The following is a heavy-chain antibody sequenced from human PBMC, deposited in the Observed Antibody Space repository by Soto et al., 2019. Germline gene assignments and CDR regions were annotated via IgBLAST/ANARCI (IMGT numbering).Heavy chain of an antibody. CDR2: IDPSDSYT. Sequence: GESLKISCKGSGYSFSTYWINWVRQMPGKGLEWMGRIDPSDSYTNYSPSFEGHVTMSADKSISTAYLQWSSLKASDTAMYFCARHDYDTGSGSYPDYWGQGTLVTVSS. CDR3: ARHDYDTGSGSYPDY. V-gene: IGHV5-10-1*01. J-gene: IGHJ4*02. D-gene: IGHD3-22*01. CDR1: GYSFSTYW.